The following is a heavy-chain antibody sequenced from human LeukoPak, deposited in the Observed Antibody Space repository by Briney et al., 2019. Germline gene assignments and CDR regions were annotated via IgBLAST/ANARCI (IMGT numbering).Heavy chain of an antibody. CDR1: GGTFSSYA. D-gene: IGHD1-26*01. CDR2: IIPIFGTA. J-gene: IGHJ4*02. Sequence: SVKVSCKASGGTFSSYAISWVRQAPGQGLEWMGGIIPIFGTANYAQKFQGRVTITADESTSTAYMELSSLRSEDTAVYYCAKDTYEVGTTNFDYWGQGTLVTVSS. CDR3: AKDTYEVGTTNFDY. V-gene: IGHV1-69*01.